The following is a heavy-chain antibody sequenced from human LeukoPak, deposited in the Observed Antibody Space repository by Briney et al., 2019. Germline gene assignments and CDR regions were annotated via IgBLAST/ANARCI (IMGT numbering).Heavy chain of an antibody. D-gene: IGHD6-13*01. V-gene: IGHV1-2*02. Sequence: ASVKVSCKASGYTFTGYYMHWVRQAPGQGLEWMGWINSNSGGTNYAQKFQDRVTMTGDTSISTAYMEVSRLRCDDTAVYYCARVYSSSWDFDYWGQGTLVTVSS. CDR2: INSNSGGT. J-gene: IGHJ4*02. CDR3: ARVYSSSWDFDY. CDR1: GYTFTGYY.